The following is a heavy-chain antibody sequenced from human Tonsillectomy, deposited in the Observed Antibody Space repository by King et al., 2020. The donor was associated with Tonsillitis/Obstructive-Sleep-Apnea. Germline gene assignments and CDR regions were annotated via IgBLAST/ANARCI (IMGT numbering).Heavy chain of an antibody. D-gene: IGHD6-19*01. CDR2: ISGSDIYT. CDR3: ARAAGGPKNASDS. V-gene: IGHV3-11*05. CDR1: GFTFSNYY. J-gene: IGHJ3*02. Sequence: VQLVESGGGLVKPGRSLRLSCAASGFTFSNYYMHWIRQAPGKGLEWVSYISGSDIYTSYADSVKGRFTISRDNSNNSLYLQMNSLRADDTAVYYCARAAGGPKNASDSWGQGTMVIVSS.